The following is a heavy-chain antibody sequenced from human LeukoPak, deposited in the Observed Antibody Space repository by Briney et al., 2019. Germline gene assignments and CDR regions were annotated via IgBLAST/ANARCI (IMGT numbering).Heavy chain of an antibody. V-gene: IGHV1-69*13. J-gene: IGHJ4*02. Sequence: GASVKVSCKASGGTFSSYAISWVRQAPGQGLEWMGGIIPIFGTANYAQKFQGRVTITADESTSTAYMVLSSLRSEDTAVYYCARDERDGYNFFGYWGQGTLVTVSS. CDR2: IIPIFGTA. D-gene: IGHD5-24*01. CDR1: GGTFSSYA. CDR3: ARDERDGYNFFGY.